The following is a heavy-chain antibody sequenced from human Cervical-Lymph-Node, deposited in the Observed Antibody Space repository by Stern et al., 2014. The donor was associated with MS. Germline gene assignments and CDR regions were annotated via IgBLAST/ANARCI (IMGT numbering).Heavy chain of an antibody. CDR2: IYYNGNT. J-gene: IGHJ5*02. Sequence: QVQLQQSGPGLVKPSETLSLTCTVSSGSVNSGSYYWTWIRQPPGKGLGWVGNIYYNGNTNYNPSLKSRVTISIDTSKNQFSLILNSVTAADTAVYYCARAGGDFWSTSYGGTVNWFDPWGQGTLVTVSS. V-gene: IGHV4-61*01. CDR1: SGSVNSGSYY. D-gene: IGHD3-3*01. CDR3: ARAGGDFWSTSYGGTVNWFDP.